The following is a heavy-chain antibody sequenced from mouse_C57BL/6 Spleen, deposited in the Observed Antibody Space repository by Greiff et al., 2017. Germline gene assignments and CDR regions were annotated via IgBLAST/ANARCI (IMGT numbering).Heavy chain of an antibody. D-gene: IGHD1-1*01. CDR3: ARSDYDLKGWFGY. Sequence: QVQLQQSGAELVRPGTSVKLSCKASGYTFTSYWMNWVKQRPGQGLEWIGVIDPSDSYTNYNQKFKGKATLTVDTSSSTAYMQRSSLTSEDSAVYYCARSDYDLKGWFGYWGQTTLVTVSA. CDR2: IDPSDSYT. CDR1: GYTFTSYW. J-gene: IGHJ3*01. V-gene: IGHV1-59*01.